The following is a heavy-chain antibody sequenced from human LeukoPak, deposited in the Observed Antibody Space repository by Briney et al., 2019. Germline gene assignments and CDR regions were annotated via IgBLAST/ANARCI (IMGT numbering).Heavy chain of an antibody. V-gene: IGHV4-39*01. D-gene: IGHD6-19*01. J-gene: IGHJ6*02. CDR3: ARRTWEWLSIVGVAWDPVLLYLDV. CDR2: IYYSGST. Sequence: PSETLSLTCTVSGGSISSSSYYWGWIRQPPGKGLEWIGSIYYSGSTYYNPSLKSRVTISVDTSKNQFSLKLSSVTAADTAVYYCARRTWEWLSIVGVAWDPVLLYLDVWGQGTTVTVSS. CDR1: GGSISSSSYY.